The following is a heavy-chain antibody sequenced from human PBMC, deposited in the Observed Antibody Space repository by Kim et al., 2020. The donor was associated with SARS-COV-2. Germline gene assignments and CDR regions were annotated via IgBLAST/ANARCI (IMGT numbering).Heavy chain of an antibody. CDR3: ARRIAARLNWFDP. Sequence: YAQGFTGRFVFSLETTVSTAYLQISSLKAEDTAVYYCARRIAARLNWFDPWGQGTLVTVSS. J-gene: IGHJ5*02. D-gene: IGHD6-6*01. V-gene: IGHV7-4-1*02.